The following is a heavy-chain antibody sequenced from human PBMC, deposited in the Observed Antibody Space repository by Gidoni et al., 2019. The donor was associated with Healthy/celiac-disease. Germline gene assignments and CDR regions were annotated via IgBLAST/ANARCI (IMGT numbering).Heavy chain of an antibody. CDR2: IDPSDSYT. CDR3: ERLDDSSGYYEFGAFDI. J-gene: IGHJ3*02. Sequence: ISRVRQMPGKGLEWMGRIDPSDSYTNYSPSFQGHVTISADKSISTAYLQWSSLKDSDTAMYYCERLDDSSGYYEFGAFDIWGQGTMVTVSS. V-gene: IGHV5-10-1*01. D-gene: IGHD3-22*01.